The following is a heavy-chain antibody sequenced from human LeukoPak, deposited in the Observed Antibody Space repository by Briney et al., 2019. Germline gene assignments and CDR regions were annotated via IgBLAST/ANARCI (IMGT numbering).Heavy chain of an antibody. CDR2: IRSKAYGGTT. D-gene: IGHD3-3*01. J-gene: IGHJ4*02. CDR1: GFTFSSYA. Sequence: GGSLRLSCAASGFTFSSYAMSWVRQAPGKGLEWVGFIRSKAYGGTTEYAASVKGRFTISRDDSKSIAYLQMNSLKTEDTAVYYCTRGRITIFGGDYWGQGTLVTVSS. V-gene: IGHV3-49*04. CDR3: TRGRITIFGGDY.